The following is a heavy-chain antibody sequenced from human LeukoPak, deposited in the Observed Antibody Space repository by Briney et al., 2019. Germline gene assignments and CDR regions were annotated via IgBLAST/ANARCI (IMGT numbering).Heavy chain of an antibody. CDR2: IIPIFGTA. V-gene: IGHV1-69*05. J-gene: IGHJ4*02. Sequence: ASVKVSCKASGYTFTSYYMHWVRQAPGQGLEWMGGIIPIFGTANYAQKFQGRVTITTDESTSTAYMELSSLRSEDTAVYYCARPDPAHYSSSWLNFDYWGQGTLVTVSS. CDR1: GYTFTSYY. CDR3: ARPDPAHYSSSWLNFDY. D-gene: IGHD6-13*01.